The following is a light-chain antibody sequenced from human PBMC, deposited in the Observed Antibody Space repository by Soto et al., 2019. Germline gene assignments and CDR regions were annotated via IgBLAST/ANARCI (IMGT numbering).Light chain of an antibody. CDR1: QSVGSAY. J-gene: IGKJ1*01. CDR2: GAT. Sequence: PGERATLSCRASQSVGSAYLAWYQQKPGQAPRLLIYGATSRATGVPDRFSGSGSGTDFTLTISRLQPEDFAVYYCQQYGSSPRTFGQGTKVDI. CDR3: QQYGSSPRT. V-gene: IGKV3-20*01.